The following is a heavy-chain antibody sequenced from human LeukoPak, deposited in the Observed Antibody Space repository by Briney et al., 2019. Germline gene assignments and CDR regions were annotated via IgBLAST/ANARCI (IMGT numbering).Heavy chain of an antibody. CDR1: GYTFTSYG. Sequence: ASVKVSCKASGYTFTSYGISWVRQAPGQGLEWMGWISAYNGNTNYAQKLQGRVTMTTDTSTSTAYMELRSLRSDDTAVYYCASPETYSSSWYGLDCWGQGTLVTVSS. D-gene: IGHD6-13*01. CDR3: ASPETYSSSWYGLDC. J-gene: IGHJ4*02. V-gene: IGHV1-18*01. CDR2: ISAYNGNT.